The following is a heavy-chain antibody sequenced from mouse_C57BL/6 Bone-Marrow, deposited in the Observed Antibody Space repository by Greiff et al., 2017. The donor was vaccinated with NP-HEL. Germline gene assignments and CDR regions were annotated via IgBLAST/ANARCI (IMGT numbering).Heavy chain of an antibody. CDR1: GYTFTSYW. V-gene: IGHV1-69*01. CDR3: ARRSPDFDD. Sequence: QVQLQQPGAELVMPGASVKLSCKASGYTFTSYWMHWVKQRPGQGLEWIGEIDPSDSYTNYNQKFKGKSTLTVDKSSSTAYMQLSSLTSEDSAVYYCARRSPDFDDWGQGTTLTVSS. CDR2: IDPSDSYT. J-gene: IGHJ2*01.